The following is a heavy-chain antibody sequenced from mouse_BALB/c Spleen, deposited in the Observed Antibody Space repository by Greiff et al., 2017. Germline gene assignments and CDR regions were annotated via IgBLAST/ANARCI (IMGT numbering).Heavy chain of an antibody. D-gene: IGHD4-1*01. V-gene: IGHV3-2*02. CDR3: AREVGKANWDY. J-gene: IGHJ2*01. CDR2: ISYSGST. CDR1: GYSITSDYA. Sequence: DVKLQESGPGLVKPSQSLSLTCTVTGYSITSDYAWNWIRQFPGNKLEWMGYISYSGSTSYNPSLKSRISITRDTSKNQFFLQLNSVTTEDTATYYCAREVGKANWDYWGQGTTLTVSS.